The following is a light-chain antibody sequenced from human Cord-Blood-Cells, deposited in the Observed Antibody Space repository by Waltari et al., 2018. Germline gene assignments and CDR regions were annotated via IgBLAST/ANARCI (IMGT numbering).Light chain of an antibody. CDR3: QQYNSYSRT. V-gene: IGKV1-5*03. CDR1: PSISSW. CDR2: KAS. J-gene: IGKJ1*01. Sequence: DIQMTQSPSTLSASVGDRVTITCRASPSISSWLAWYQQKPGKAPKLLIYKASSLESGVPSRFSGSGSGTEFTLTISSLQHDDFATYYCQQYNSYSRTFGQGTKVEIK.